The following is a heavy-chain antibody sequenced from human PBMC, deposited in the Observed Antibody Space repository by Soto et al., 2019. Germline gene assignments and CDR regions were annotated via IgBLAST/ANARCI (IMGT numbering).Heavy chain of an antibody. CDR3: ERKMIGGVNYGMDV. J-gene: IGHJ6*04. V-gene: IGHV3-7*01. D-gene: IGHD3-16*01. Sequence: LGESGGGLVQPGGSLRLSCVAPGCTLMRYWMNWVRQAPGKGLEWVANINRDGGARHYAASVRGRFTISRDSAGNSVSREVTRLRGDDAGVYVCERKMIGGVNYGMDVWGNGTTVSVSS. CDR2: INRDGGAR. CDR1: GCTLMRYW.